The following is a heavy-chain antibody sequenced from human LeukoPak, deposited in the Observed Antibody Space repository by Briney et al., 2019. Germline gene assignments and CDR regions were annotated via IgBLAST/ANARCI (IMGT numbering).Heavy chain of an antibody. J-gene: IGHJ5*02. CDR3: ARDSAIFGVVALDP. CDR2: ISWNSGSI. Sequence: GRSLRLSCAASGFTFDDYAMHWVRQAPGKGLEWVSGISWNSGSIGYADSVKGRFTISRDNAKNSLYLHMNSLRAEDTAVYYCARDSAIFGVVALDPWGQGTLVTVSS. D-gene: IGHD3-3*01. V-gene: IGHV3-9*01. CDR1: GFTFDDYA.